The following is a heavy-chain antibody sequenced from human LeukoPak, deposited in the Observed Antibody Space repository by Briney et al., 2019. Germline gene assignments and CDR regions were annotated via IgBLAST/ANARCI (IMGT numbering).Heavy chain of an antibody. D-gene: IGHD3-22*01. CDR1: GYPISSGYY. V-gene: IGHV4-38-2*02. CDR3: ARRNNYYSFDY. Sequence: SQTLSLTCTVSGYPISSGYYWGWIRQPPGKGLEWIGIIYHSGSTYYNASLKSRVTISVDTSKNQFSLKLTSVTAADTAVYYCARRNNYYSFDYWGQGTLVTVSS. CDR2: IYHSGST. J-gene: IGHJ4*02.